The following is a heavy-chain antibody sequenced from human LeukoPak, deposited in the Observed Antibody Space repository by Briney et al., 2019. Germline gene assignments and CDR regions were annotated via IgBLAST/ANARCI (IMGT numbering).Heavy chain of an antibody. CDR2: IYSST. D-gene: IGHD6-13*01. CDR1: GFAVSDKY. J-gene: IGHJ4*02. CDR3: ATEKGYTSSWYIDY. V-gene: IGHV3-53*01. Sequence: PGGSLRLSCAASGFAVSDKYMSWVRQAPGKGLEWVSVIYSSTYYADSVKGQFTISRDNSKNTLYLQMNSLRVEDTAVYFCATEKGYTSSWYIDYWGQGTLVTVSS.